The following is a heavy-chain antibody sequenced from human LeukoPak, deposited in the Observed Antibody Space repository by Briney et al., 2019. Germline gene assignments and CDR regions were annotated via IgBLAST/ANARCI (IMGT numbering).Heavy chain of an antibody. CDR2: INHSGST. CDR3: ASGLRYFDLYY. D-gene: IGHD3-9*01. CDR1: GGSFSGYY. Sequence: NPSETLSLTCAVYGGSFSGYYWSWIRQPPGKGLEWIGEINHSGSTNYNPSLKSRVTISVDTSKNRFSLKLSSVTAADTAVYYCASGLRYFDLYYWGQGTLVTVSS. J-gene: IGHJ4*02. V-gene: IGHV4-34*01.